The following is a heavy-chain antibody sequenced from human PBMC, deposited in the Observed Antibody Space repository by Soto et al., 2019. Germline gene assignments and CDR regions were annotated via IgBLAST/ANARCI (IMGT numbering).Heavy chain of an antibody. Sequence: ASVKVSCKASGYTFTGYYMHWVRQAPGQGLEWMGWINPNSGGTNYAQKFQGWVTMTRDTSISTAYMELNRLRSDDTAVYYCARTYSSSLGFDYWGQGTLVTVSS. CDR1: GYTFTGYY. CDR2: INPNSGGT. V-gene: IGHV1-2*04. CDR3: ARTYSSSLGFDY. D-gene: IGHD6-13*01. J-gene: IGHJ4*02.